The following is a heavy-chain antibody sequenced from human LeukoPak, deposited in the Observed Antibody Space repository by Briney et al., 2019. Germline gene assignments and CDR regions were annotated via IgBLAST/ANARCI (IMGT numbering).Heavy chain of an antibody. Sequence: SETLSLTCTVSGASISGWYWSWIRQPPGKGLEWVGYVYGSGYTNYNPSLKSRVTMSIDTSKNHFSLKLTSVTAADTATYYCARETSLAGFASGLGFNYWGQGILVTVSS. D-gene: IGHD6-19*01. CDR3: ARETSLAGFASGLGFNY. CDR1: GASISGWY. V-gene: IGHV4-59*01. CDR2: VYGSGYT. J-gene: IGHJ4*02.